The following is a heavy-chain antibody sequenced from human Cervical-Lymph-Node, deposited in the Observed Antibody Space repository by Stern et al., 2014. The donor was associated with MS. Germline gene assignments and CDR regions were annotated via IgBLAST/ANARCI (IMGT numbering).Heavy chain of an antibody. CDR2: IAWDDHK. CDR3: ARIQAGGGAFDI. J-gene: IGHJ3*02. Sequence: SGPALVKPTQTLTLTCTFSGFSLSTSGMRVSWIRRPPGRALEWLARIAWDDHKYSTPSLKTRLTISKASSKNLVVLTMTNMDPVDTATYYCARIQAGGGAFDIWGQGTMVTVSS. D-gene: IGHD2-8*02. CDR1: GFSLSTSGMR. V-gene: IGHV2-70*04.